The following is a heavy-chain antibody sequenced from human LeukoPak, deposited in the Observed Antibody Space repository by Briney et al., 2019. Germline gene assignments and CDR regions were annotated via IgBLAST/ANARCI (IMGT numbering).Heavy chain of an antibody. CDR2: IDSDGSST. CDR1: GFTFSSYW. J-gene: IGHJ4*02. CDR3: ARGSGSSGYRAFDY. V-gene: IGHV3-74*01. Sequence: GGSLRLSCAASGFTFSSYWMHWVRQAPGKGLVWVSRIDSDGSSTSYADSVKGRFTISRDNAKNTLYLQMNSLRAEDTAVYYCARGSGSSGYRAFDYWGQGTLVTVSS. D-gene: IGHD3-22*01.